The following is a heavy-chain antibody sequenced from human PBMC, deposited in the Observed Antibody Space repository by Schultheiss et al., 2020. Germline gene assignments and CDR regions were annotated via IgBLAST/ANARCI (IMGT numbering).Heavy chain of an antibody. CDR2: ISYDGSNK. CDR3: ARDHYYGSGSYPSYWFDP. CDR1: GFTFSSYG. Sequence: GGSLRLSCAASGFTFSSYGMHWVRQAPGKGLEWVAVISYDGSNKYYADSVKGRFTISRDNSKNTLYLQMNSLRAEDTAVYYCARDHYYGSGSYPSYWFDPWGQGTLVTVSS. V-gene: IGHV3-33*05. J-gene: IGHJ5*02. D-gene: IGHD3-10*01.